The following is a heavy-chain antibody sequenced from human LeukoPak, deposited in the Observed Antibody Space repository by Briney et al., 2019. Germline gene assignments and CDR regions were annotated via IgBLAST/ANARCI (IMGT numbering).Heavy chain of an antibody. J-gene: IGHJ4*02. D-gene: IGHD6-13*01. Sequence: PGGSLRLSCAASGFSVNHNYMGWVRQAPGKGLEWLSAIHSGGSTYYADSVKGRFSISRDNSKNTLYLQMNSLRAEDTAVYFCARGYSSSWYIDFFDCWGQGTLVTVSS. CDR3: ARGYSSSWYIDFFDC. CDR2: IHSGGST. CDR1: GFSVNHNY. V-gene: IGHV3-53*01.